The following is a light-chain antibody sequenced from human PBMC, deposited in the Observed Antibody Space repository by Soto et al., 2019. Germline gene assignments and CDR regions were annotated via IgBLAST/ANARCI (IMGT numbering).Light chain of an antibody. CDR3: QQHNNWPPWT. CDR2: GAS. V-gene: IGKV3-15*01. Sequence: EIVMTQSPATLSVSPGERATLSCRASQSVSSNLAWYQQKPGQAPRLLMYGASTRSTGIPDRSSGSGSWTDFTLTISSLQSEAFAVYYCQQHNNWPPWTFGQGTKVEIK. J-gene: IGKJ1*01. CDR1: QSVSSN.